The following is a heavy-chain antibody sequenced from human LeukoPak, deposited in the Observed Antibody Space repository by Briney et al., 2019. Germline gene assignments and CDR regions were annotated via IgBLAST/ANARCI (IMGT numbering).Heavy chain of an antibody. J-gene: IGHJ4*02. D-gene: IGHD3-9*01. CDR1: GFTFSSYA. CDR3: AKTLYYDILPGYYVN. CDR2: ISGSGGST. Sequence: PGGSLRLSCAASGFTFSSYAMNWVRQAPGKGLEWVSVISGSGGSTYYADSVKGRFTISRDNSKSTLYLQMSSLRADDTAIYYCAKTLYYDILPGYYVNWGQGILVTVS. V-gene: IGHV3-23*01.